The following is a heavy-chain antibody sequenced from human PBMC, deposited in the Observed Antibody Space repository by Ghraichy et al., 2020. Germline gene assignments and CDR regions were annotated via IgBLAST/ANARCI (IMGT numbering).Heavy chain of an antibody. CDR3: ARSVGSYSRHNGMDV. CDR2: ITRSSSYV. J-gene: IGHJ6*02. CDR1: GFTFSNFS. D-gene: IGHD1-26*01. Sequence: GGSLRLSCAASGFTFSNFSMNWVRQAPGKGLEWVSSITRSSSYVYYADSVKGRFTVSRDNAKNSLYVQMNSLRAEDTAVYYCARSVGSYSRHNGMDVWGQGTTVTVSS. V-gene: IGHV3-21*01.